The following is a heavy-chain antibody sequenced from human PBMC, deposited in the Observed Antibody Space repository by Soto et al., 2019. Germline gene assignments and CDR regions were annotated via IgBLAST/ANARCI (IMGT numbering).Heavy chain of an antibody. J-gene: IGHJ4*02. V-gene: IGHV4-4*02. CDR1: GGSISSSNW. D-gene: IGHD3-22*01. CDR2: IYHSGST. Sequence: SETLSLTCAVSGGSISSSNWWSWVRQPPGKGLEWIGEIYHSGSTNYNPSLKSRVTISVDKSKNQFSLKLSSVTAADTAVYYCARDRRGSGYYFTFDYWGQGTLVTVSS. CDR3: ARDRRGSGYYFTFDY.